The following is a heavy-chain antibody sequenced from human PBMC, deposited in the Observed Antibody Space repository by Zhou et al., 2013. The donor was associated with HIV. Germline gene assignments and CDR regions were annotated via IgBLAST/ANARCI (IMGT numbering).Heavy chain of an antibody. CDR2: INTYTGHT. V-gene: IGHV1-18*01. Sequence: QVQLIQSGSEVKKPGASVEVSCKTSGYAFSSYGISWVRQAPGQGLEWMGWINTYTGHTNSAQKFQGRVTMTTDASTSTAYMELRSLRSGDTAVYYCARDLPPRYCSGSSCYQGDWGQGNPSHRLL. D-gene: IGHD2-15*01. CDR1: GYAFSSYG. J-gene: IGHJ4*02. CDR3: ARDLPPRYCSGSSCYQGD.